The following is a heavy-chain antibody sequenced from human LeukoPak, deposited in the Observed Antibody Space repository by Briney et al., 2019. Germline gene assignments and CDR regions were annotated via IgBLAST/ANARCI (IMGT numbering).Heavy chain of an antibody. J-gene: IGHJ4*02. Sequence: GGSLRLSCAASGFTFNNYAMSWVRQAPGKGLEWVSTVSGSGAIAYYTDSDKGRFTISRDNSKNTLYLQMSSPTAKDTAVYYCARANGGSPYFDYWGQGTLVTVSS. CDR1: GFTFNNYA. CDR2: VSGSGAIA. CDR3: ARANGGSPYFDY. V-gene: IGHV3-23*01. D-gene: IGHD2-15*01.